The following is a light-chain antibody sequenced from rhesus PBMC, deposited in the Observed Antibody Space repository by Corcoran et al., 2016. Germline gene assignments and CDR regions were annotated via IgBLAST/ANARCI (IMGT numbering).Light chain of an antibody. CDR1: QSVSNS. J-gene: IGKJ2*01. V-gene: IGKV3-42*03. CDR3: QQYDIWYT. Sequence: EIVMTQSPATLSLSPGERATLSCRASQSVSNSLAWYQHKPGQAPRLLSFGASNRATGIPDRFRGSGSGTEVTLSISSREPEDFAVYYCQQYDIWYTFCRGTKVEIK. CDR2: GAS.